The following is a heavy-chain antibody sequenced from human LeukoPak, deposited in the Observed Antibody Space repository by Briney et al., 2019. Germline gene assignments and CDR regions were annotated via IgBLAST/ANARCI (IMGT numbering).Heavy chain of an antibody. CDR3: TGTGKYYDFWSGYGDYYYMDV. V-gene: IGHV3-73*01. CDR1: GFTFSGSA. J-gene: IGHJ6*03. Sequence: GGSLRLSCAASGFTFSGSAMHWVRQASGKGLEWVGRIRSKANSYATAYAASVKGRFTISRDDSKNTAYLQMNSLNTEDTAVYYCTGTGKYYDFWSGYGDYYYMDVWGKGTTVTVSS. CDR2: IRSKANSYAT. D-gene: IGHD3-3*01.